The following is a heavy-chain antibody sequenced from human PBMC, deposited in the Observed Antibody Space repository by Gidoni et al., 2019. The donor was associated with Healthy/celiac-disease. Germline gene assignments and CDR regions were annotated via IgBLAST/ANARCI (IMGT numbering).Heavy chain of an antibody. V-gene: IGHV3-30*18. Sequence: QVQLVESGGGVVQPGRSLSLSCAASGFTFSRYGMHWVRQAPGKGLEWVAVISYDGSDKYYADSVKGRFTVSRDNSKNTLYLQMNSLRAEDTAMYYCAKDYPPLVEMAAGDAFDIWGQGTMVTVSS. CDR3: AKDYPPLVEMAAGDAFDI. CDR2: ISYDGSDK. CDR1: GFTFSRYG. J-gene: IGHJ3*02. D-gene: IGHD6-19*01.